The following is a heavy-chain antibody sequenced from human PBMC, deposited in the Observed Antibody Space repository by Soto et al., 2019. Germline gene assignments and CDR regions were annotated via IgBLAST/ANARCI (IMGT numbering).Heavy chain of an antibody. CDR1: GFTVSNNY. CDR2: IYSGGDT. Sequence: EVQLVESGGGLVQPGGSLRLSCAASGFTVSNNYMNWVRQAPGKGLEWVSVIYSGGDTYYADSVKGRFTISRDKSKNTLSLQMNCLRAEDTAIYDCATHPSCGYWGQGTLVTVSS. V-gene: IGHV3-66*01. CDR3: ATHPSCGY. J-gene: IGHJ4*02.